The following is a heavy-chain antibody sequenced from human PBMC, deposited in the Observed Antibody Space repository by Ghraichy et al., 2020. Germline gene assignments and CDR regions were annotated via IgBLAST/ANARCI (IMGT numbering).Heavy chain of an antibody. CDR3: ASFYYDSRDIYYYGMDV. J-gene: IGHJ6*02. CDR1: GFTFSSYS. Sequence: GESLNISCAASGFTFSSYSMNWVRQAPGKGLEWVSSISSSSSYIYYADSLKGRFTISRDNAKNSLYLQMNSLRAEDTAIYYCASFYYDSRDIYYYGMDVWGQGTTVTVS. V-gene: IGHV3-21*01. CDR2: ISSSSSYI. D-gene: IGHD3-22*01.